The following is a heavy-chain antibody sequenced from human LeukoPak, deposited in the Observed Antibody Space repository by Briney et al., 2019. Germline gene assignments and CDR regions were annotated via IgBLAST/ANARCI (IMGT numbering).Heavy chain of an antibody. V-gene: IGHV3-23*01. J-gene: IGHJ5*02. CDR1: RFTFSNYA. Sequence: GGSLRLSCAASRFTFSNYAMSWVRQAPGKGLEWVSSISGSGGGTYYADSLKGRFTISRDNSKNTMYLQMNSLRAEDTAVYYCAKGSPPTWFDPWGQGTLVTVSS. CDR2: ISGSGGGT. CDR3: AKGSPPTWFDP.